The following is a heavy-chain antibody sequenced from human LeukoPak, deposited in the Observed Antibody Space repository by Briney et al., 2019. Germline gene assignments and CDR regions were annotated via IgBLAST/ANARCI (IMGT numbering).Heavy chain of an antibody. D-gene: IGHD1-14*01. CDR2: IKSDGSET. V-gene: IGHV3-74*01. J-gene: IGHJ6*02. CDR3: ASHRVFYGLDV. CDR1: GFTFSSYW. Sequence: SGGSLRLSCAASGFTFSSYWMHWVRQAPVKGLMWVSRIKSDGSETSYADSVKGRFTISRDNARNTLYLQMNSLRPEDTAIYYCASHRVFYGLDVWGQGTTVTVSS.